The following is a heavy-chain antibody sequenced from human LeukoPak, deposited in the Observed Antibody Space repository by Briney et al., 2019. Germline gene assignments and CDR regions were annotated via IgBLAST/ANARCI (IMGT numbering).Heavy chain of an antibody. V-gene: IGHV3-30*04. CDR3: ARDTYYYDSSGYYHY. J-gene: IGHJ4*02. Sequence: PGGSLRLSCAASGFTFSSYAMHWVRQAPGKGLEWVAVISYDGSNKYYADSVKGRFTISRDNSKNTLYLQMNSLRAEDTAVYYCARDTYYYDSSGYYHYWGQGTLVTVSS. D-gene: IGHD3-22*01. CDR2: ISYDGSNK. CDR1: GFTFSSYA.